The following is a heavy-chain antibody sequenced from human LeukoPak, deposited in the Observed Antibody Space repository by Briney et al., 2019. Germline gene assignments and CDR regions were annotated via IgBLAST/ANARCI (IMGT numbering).Heavy chain of an antibody. V-gene: IGHV3-53*05. J-gene: IGHJ4*02. D-gene: IGHD3-22*01. CDR2: IYSGGST. CDR3: ARANYYDSSGYYSGAHYFDY. Sequence: AGGSLRLSCAASGFTVSSNYMSWVRQAPGKGLEWVSVIYSGGSTYYADSVKGRFTISRDNSKNTLYLQMNSLRAEDTAVYYCARANYYDSSGYYSGAHYFDYWGQGTLVTVSS. CDR1: GFTVSSNY.